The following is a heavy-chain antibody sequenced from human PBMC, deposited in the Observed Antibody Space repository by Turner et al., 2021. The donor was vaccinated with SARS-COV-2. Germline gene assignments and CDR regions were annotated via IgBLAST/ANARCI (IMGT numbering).Heavy chain of an antibody. Sequence: QVQLVQSGAEVKKPGASVKVSCKASGYTFTDYSMHWVRQAPGQGLEWMGWINPNRGGTNYAQKFQGRVTMTRDTSISTAYMELSRLRSDDTAVYYCATDSYGTLWGQGTLVTVSS. CDR3: ATDSYGTL. J-gene: IGHJ4*02. D-gene: IGHD5-18*01. CDR2: INPNRGGT. V-gene: IGHV1-2*02. CDR1: GYTFTDYS.